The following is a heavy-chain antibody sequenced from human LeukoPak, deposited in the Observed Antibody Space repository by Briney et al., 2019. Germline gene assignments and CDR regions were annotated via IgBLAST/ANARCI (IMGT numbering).Heavy chain of an antibody. CDR1: GFTFSSYA. V-gene: IGHV3-23*01. J-gene: IGHJ2*01. D-gene: IGHD3-16*01. Sequence: GGSLRLSCAASGFTFSSYAMSWVRQAPGKGLEWVSSFSASGDDTYYADSVKGRFTISRDNSRNTLYLQLNSLRADDTAVYYCAKIGPYWDFDLWGRGTLVTVSS. CDR3: AKIGPYWDFDL. CDR2: FSASGDDT.